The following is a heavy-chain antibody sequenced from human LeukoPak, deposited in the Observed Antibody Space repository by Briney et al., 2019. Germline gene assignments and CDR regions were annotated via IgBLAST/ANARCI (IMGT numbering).Heavy chain of an antibody. D-gene: IGHD1-26*01. CDR1: GFTFSVYG. V-gene: IGHV3-23*01. CDR3: AKDRRVGATKGLGAFDK. Sequence: GGSLRLSCAASGFTFSVYGMHWVRQAPGKGLEWVSVISGSGGSTYYAESVKGRFTISRDNSKNTLYLQMNSLRAEDTAVYYCAKDRRVGATKGLGAFDKWGQGTMVIVSS. CDR2: ISGSGGST. J-gene: IGHJ3*02.